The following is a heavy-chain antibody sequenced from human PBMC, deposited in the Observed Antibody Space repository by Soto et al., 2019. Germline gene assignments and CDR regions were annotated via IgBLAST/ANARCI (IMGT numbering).Heavy chain of an antibody. Sequence: ASVKVSCKASGYTFTSYYMHWVRQAPGQGLEGMGIINPRGGSTSYAQKFQGRVTMTRHTSTSTVYMELSSLRSEDTAVYYCATGSIAARVYGMDVWGQGTTVTVSS. CDR3: ATGSIAARVYGMDV. D-gene: IGHD6-13*01. CDR1: GYTFTSYY. J-gene: IGHJ6*02. CDR2: INPRGGST. V-gene: IGHV1-46*01.